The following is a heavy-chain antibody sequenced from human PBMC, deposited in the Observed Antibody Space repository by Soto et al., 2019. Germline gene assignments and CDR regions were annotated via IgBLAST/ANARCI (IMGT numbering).Heavy chain of an antibody. CDR2: IYYSGST. Sequence: PSETLSLTCTVSGGSISSGGYYWSWIRQHPGKGLEWIGYIYYSGSTYYNPSLKSRVTISVDTSKNQFSLKLSSVTAADTAVYYCARDHGDSNYVHFDYWGQGTLVTVSS. J-gene: IGHJ4*02. CDR3: ARDHGDSNYVHFDY. D-gene: IGHD4-4*01. CDR1: GGSISSGGYY. V-gene: IGHV4-31*03.